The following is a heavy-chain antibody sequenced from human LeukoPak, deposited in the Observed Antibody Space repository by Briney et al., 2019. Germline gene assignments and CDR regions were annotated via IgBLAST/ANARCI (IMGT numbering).Heavy chain of an antibody. CDR2: IIPIFGTA. CDR3: ARDARDSGYDLVPAFDI. D-gene: IGHD5-12*01. Sequence: GASVKVSCKASGGTFSSYAISWVRQAPGQGLEWMGGIIPIFGTANYAQKFQGRVTITADKSTSTAYMELSSLRSEDTAVYYCARDARDSGYDLVPAFDIWGQGTMVTVSS. V-gene: IGHV1-69*06. J-gene: IGHJ3*02. CDR1: GGTFSSYA.